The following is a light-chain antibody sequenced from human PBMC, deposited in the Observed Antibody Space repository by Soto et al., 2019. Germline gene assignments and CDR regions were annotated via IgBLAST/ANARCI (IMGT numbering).Light chain of an antibody. CDR2: EVS. CDR3: NSYTSSRTLV. V-gene: IGLV2-14*01. CDR1: SSDVGGYNF. Sequence: QSALTQPASVSGSPGQSITISCTRTSSDVGGYNFVSWYQQHPGKAPKLMIYEVSNRPSGVSNRFSGSKSGNTASLTISGLQAEDEADYYCNSYTSSRTLVFGGGTKLTVL. J-gene: IGLJ3*02.